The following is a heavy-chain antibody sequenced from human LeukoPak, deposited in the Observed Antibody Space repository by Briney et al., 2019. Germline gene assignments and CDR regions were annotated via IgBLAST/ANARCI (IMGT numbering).Heavy chain of an antibody. CDR1: GFTFSSYS. D-gene: IGHD4-11*01. J-gene: IGHJ4*02. CDR2: ISSSSSYI. Sequence: PGGSLRLSCAASGFTFSSYSMNWVRQAPGKGLEWVSSISSSSSYIYYADSVKGRFTISRDNAKNSLYLQMDSLRAEDTAVYYCARDDDYSSHFDYWGQGTLVTVSS. CDR3: ARDDDYSSHFDY. V-gene: IGHV3-21*01.